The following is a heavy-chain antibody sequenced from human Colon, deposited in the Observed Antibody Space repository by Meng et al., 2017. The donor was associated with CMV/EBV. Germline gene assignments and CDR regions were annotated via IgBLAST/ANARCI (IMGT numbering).Heavy chain of an antibody. CDR1: GYTFTRHF. Sequence: SGYTFTRHFVHWVRQAPGQGLEWMGIINPNGGWTSSADIFQGRLTVTRGTSTNTVYMELSSLTPEDTAIYYCARDHSDNDDRWWLDPWGQGTLVTVSS. CDR3: ARDHSDNDDRWWLDP. D-gene: IGHD2-8*01. V-gene: IGHV1-46*01. J-gene: IGHJ5*02. CDR2: INPNGGWT.